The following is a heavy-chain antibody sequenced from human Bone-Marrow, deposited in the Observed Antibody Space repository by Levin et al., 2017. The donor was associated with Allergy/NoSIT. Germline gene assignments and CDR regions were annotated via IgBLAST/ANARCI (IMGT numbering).Heavy chain of an antibody. CDR1: GFTFTTYS. J-gene: IGHJ6*02. CDR2: VSTASSYI. CDR3: ARRTRFYYGLDV. D-gene: IGHD3/OR15-3a*01. V-gene: IGHV3-21*01. Sequence: GESLKISCVASGFTFTTYSMTWVRQAPGKGLEWVSYVSTASSYIHYADSVWGRFTISRDNAKNSLYLQMNNLKVEDTAIYYCARRTRFYYGLDVWGQGTTVTVS.